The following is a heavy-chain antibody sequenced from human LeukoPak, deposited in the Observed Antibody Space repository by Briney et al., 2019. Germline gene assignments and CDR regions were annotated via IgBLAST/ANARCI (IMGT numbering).Heavy chain of an antibody. V-gene: IGHV4-59*08. D-gene: IGHD2-15*01. CDR3: ARHRGPSGGSDWFDP. Sequence: SETLSLTCTVSGGSISSYYWSWIRQPPGKGLEWIGYIYYSGSTNYNPSLKSRVTISVDTSKNQFSLKLSSVTAADTAVYYCARHRGPSGGSDWFDPWGQGTLVTVSS. J-gene: IGHJ5*02. CDR2: IYYSGST. CDR1: GGSISSYY.